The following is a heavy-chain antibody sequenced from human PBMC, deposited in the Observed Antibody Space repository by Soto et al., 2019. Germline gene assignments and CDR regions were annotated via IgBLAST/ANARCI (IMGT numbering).Heavy chain of an antibody. Sequence: PGGSLRLSCAASGFTFSPYYMSWVRQAPGKGLEWLAMTTQDGNDKHYVDSVRGRFAISRDSAKNSMYLQMNSLTVEDTAIYYCANEPIYFGPGSSLSYYYYGLDVWGQGTTVTVSS. D-gene: IGHD3-10*01. CDR3: ANEPIYFGPGSSLSYYYYGLDV. CDR1: GFTFSPYY. CDR2: TTQDGNDK. V-gene: IGHV3-7*01. J-gene: IGHJ6*02.